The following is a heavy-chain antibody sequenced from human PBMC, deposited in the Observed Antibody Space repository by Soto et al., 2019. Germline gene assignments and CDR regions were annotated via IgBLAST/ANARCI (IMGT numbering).Heavy chain of an antibody. J-gene: IGHJ6*02. D-gene: IGHD6-19*01. V-gene: IGHV3-43*01. Sequence: GGSLRLSCAASGFTFDDYTMHWVRQAPGKGLEWVSLISWDGGSTYYADSVKGRFTISRDNRKNSLYLQMNSLRTEDTALYYCAKASVAGTTYYYYGWDVWGQGTTVTVSS. CDR2: ISWDGGST. CDR3: AKASVAGTTYYYYGWDV. CDR1: GFTFDDYT.